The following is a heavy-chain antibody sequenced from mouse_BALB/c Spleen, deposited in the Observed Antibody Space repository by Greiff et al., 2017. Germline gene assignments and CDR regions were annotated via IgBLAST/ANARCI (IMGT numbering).Heavy chain of an antibody. CDR2: ISSGGGST. Sequence: EVKLVESGGGLVKPGGSLKLSCAASGFAFSSYDMSWVRQTPEKGLEWVAYISSGGGSTYYPDTVKGRFTISRDNAKTTLYLQMSSLKSEDAAMYCCARQGAWFAYWGQGTLVTVSA. CDR1: GFAFSSYD. J-gene: IGHJ3*01. V-gene: IGHV5-12-1*01. CDR3: ARQGAWFAY.